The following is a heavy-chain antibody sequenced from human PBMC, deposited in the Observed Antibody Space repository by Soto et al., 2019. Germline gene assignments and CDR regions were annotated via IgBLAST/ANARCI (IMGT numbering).Heavy chain of an antibody. CDR1: GYTFTSYD. Sequence: QVQLVQSGAEVKKPGASVKVSCKASGYTFTSYDINWVRQATGQGLEWMGWMNPNSGNTGYAQKFQGRVTMTRNTSLSTAYMELSSLRSEDTAVYYCARGITMVRGVIMRYWGQGTLVTVSS. CDR3: ARGITMVRGVIMRY. CDR2: MNPNSGNT. V-gene: IGHV1-8*01. D-gene: IGHD3-10*01. J-gene: IGHJ4*02.